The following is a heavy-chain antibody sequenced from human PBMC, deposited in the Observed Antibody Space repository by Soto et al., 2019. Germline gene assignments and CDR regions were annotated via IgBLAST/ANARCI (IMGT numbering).Heavy chain of an antibody. D-gene: IGHD1-20*01. V-gene: IGHV1-3*05. Sequence: QVQLVQSGAEEKKPGASVKVSCKASGYTFTNYAMDWVRQAPGQRLEWMGWINAGNGNTKYSQNFQGRVTITRDTSASTAYMALSSMRFEDTAVYYCARGKGYNWNHGWFDPWGQGTLVNVSS. CDR3: ARGKGYNWNHGWFDP. J-gene: IGHJ5*02. CDR2: INAGNGNT. CDR1: GYTFTNYA.